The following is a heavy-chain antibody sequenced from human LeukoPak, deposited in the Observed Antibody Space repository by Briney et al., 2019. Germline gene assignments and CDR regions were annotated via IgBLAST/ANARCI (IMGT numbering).Heavy chain of an antibody. CDR1: EFSVGSNY. CDR3: AREPTYSSSWYTSCDY. J-gene: IGHJ4*02. CDR2: IYSGGST. D-gene: IGHD6-13*01. V-gene: IGHV3-66*01. Sequence: GGSLRLSCAASEFSVGSNYMTWVRQAPGKGLEWVSLIYSGGSTYYADSVKGRFTISRDNSKNTLYLQMNSLRAEDTAVYYCAREPTYSSSWYTSCDYWGQGTLVTVSS.